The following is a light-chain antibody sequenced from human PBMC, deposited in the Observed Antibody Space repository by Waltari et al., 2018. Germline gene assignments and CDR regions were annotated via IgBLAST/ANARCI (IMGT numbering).Light chain of an antibody. CDR2: EVT. CDR1: SRDVGVSDS. J-gene: IGLJ1*01. CDR3: CAYTSSSVSYV. V-gene: IGLV2-14*01. Sequence: QSALTQPASVSGSPGQSIAISCPGTSRDVGVSDSVSWYQQQPGKAPKPVIYEVTNRPSGVSNRFSGSKSGNTASLTISGLQAEDEADYYCCAYTSSSVSYVFGTGTKVTVL.